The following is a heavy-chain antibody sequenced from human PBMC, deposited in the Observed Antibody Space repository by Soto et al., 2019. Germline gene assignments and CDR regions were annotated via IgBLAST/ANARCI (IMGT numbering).Heavy chain of an antibody. V-gene: IGHV5-10-1*01. CDR3: ARHYNHGGSGNYHFQY. Sequence: ESLTISCRCSGYEFTGYWINLVRQMRGKGLEWMGRIDPSDSYTTYNPSFRGHVTITADKSISTAYLQWSSLRASDTAMYYCARHYNHGGSGNYHFQYWRKGTPGTV. CDR1: GYEFTGYW. CDR2: IDPSDSYT. J-gene: IGHJ4*02. D-gene: IGHD3-22*01.